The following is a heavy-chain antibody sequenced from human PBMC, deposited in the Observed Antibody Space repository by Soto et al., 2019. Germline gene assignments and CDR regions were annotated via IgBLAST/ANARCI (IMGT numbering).Heavy chain of an antibody. CDR3: AKSRRVVRSDASDI. D-gene: IGHD2-15*01. CDR2: TSGSGHST. J-gene: IGHJ3*02. CDR1: GFTFSDYG. Sequence: EVQLLESGGGLVQTGGSLRLSCAASGFTFSDYGMNWVRQAPGKGLEWVSATSGSGHSTYYADSIQGRFTISRDNSRNTLFLQMSSLRDEDTAVYDCAKSRRVVRSDASDIWGQGTMVTVST. V-gene: IGHV3-23*01.